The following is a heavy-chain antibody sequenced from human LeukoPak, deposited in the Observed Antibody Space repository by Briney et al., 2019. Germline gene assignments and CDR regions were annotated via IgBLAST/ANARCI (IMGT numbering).Heavy chain of an antibody. J-gene: IGHJ4*02. CDR1: GGTFSSYA. Sequence: SVKVSCKASGGTFSSYAISWVRQAPGQGLEWMGGIIPIFGTANYAQKFQGRVTITADESTSTAYMELSSLRSEDTAVYYCAREGGAGGTIDYWGQGTLVTVSS. CDR2: IIPIFGTA. D-gene: IGHD2-8*01. CDR3: AREGGAGGTIDY. V-gene: IGHV1-69*13.